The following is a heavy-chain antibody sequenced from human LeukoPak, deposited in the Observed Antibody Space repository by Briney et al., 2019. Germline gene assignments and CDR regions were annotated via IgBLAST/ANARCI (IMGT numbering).Heavy chain of an antibody. J-gene: IGHJ4*02. D-gene: IGHD3-10*01. CDR1: GYSISSGYY. CDR3: ARANMVRGFVDY. V-gene: IGHV4-38-2*02. CDR2: IYHSGST. Sequence: SETLSLTCTVSGYSISSGYYWGWIRQPPGKGLECIGYIYHSGSTNYNPPLKSRVTISVDTSKNQFSLKLSSVTAADTAVYYCARANMVRGFVDYWGQGTLVTVSS.